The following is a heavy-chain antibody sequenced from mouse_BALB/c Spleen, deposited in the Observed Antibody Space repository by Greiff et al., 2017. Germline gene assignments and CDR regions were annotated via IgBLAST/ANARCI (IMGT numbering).Heavy chain of an antibody. J-gene: IGHJ2*01. V-gene: IGHV3-6*01. CDR3: ARYRDGYYPLFDY. D-gene: IGHD2-3*01. Sequence: EVQLQQSGPGLVKPSQSLSLTCSVTGYSITSGYYWNWIRQFPGNKLEWMGYISYDGSNNYNPSLKNRISITRDTSKNQYYLQLNSVTTEDTATYYCARYRDGYYPLFDYWGQGTTLTVSS. CDR2: ISYDGSN. CDR1: GYSITSGYY.